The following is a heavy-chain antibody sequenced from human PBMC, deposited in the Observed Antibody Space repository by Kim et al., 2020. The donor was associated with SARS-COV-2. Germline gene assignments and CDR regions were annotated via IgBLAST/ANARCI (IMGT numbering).Heavy chain of an antibody. Sequence: SVNVSCKASGFTFTSSAMQWVRQARGQRLEWIGWIVVGSGNTNYAQKFQERVTITRDMSTSTAYMELSSLRSEDTAVYYCAADWYPRFGYYYGMDVWGQGTTVTVSS. CDR3: AADWYPRFGYYYGMDV. CDR1: GFTFTSSA. CDR2: IVVGSGNT. J-gene: IGHJ6*02. V-gene: IGHV1-58*02. D-gene: IGHD3-16*01.